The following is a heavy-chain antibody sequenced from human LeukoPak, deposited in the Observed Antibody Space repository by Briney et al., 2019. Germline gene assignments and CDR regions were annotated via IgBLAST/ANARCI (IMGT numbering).Heavy chain of an antibody. V-gene: IGHV1-8*01. CDR1: GYTFTSYD. Sequence: ASVKVSCKASGYTFTSYDINWVRQATGQGLEWMGWMNPNSGNTGYAQKFRGRVTMTRNTSISTAYMELSSLRSEDTAVYYCARGHKVAATKRYYYYYMDVWGKGTTVTVSS. J-gene: IGHJ6*03. CDR3: ARGHKVAATKRYYYYYMDV. CDR2: MNPNSGNT. D-gene: IGHD2-15*01.